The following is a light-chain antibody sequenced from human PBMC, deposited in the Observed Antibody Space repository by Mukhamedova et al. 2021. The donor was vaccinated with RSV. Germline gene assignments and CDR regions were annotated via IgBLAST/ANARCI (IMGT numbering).Light chain of an antibody. J-gene: IGKJ4*01. V-gene: IGKV3-15*01. CDR3: QQYNNWPPIT. Sequence: MGSQSVSSYLAWYQQKPGQAPRLLIYGASTRATGIPARFSGTGSGTEFTLTISSMQSEDFAVYYCQQYNNWPPITFGGGTKVEIK. CDR2: GAS. CDR1: QSVSSY.